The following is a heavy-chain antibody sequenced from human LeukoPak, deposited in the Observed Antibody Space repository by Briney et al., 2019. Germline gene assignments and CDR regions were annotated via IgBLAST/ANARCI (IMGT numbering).Heavy chain of an antibody. CDR3: ARGVVVVVAASYNWFDP. V-gene: IGHV3-48*04. J-gene: IGHJ5*02. CDR2: ISSSSSTI. D-gene: IGHD2-15*01. Sequence: GGSLRLSCAASGFTFSSYSMNWVRQAPGKGLEWVSYISSSSSTIYYADSVKGRFTISRDNAKNSLYLQMNSLRAEDTAVYYCARGVVVVVAASYNWFDPWGQGTLVTVSS. CDR1: GFTFSSYS.